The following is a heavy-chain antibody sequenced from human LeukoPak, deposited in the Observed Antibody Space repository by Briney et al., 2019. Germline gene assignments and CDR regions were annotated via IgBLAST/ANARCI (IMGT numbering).Heavy chain of an antibody. CDR1: GFTFSSYA. J-gene: IGHJ5*02. V-gene: IGHV3-23*01. CDR3: AKDRGSVGSSWLNWSDP. D-gene: IGHD6-13*01. Sequence: GGSLRLSCAASGFTFSSYAMSWVRQAPGKGLEWVSAISGSGGSTYYADSVKGRFTISRDNSKNTLYLQMNSLRAEDTAVYYCAKDRGSVGSSWLNWSDPWGQGTLVTVSS. CDR2: ISGSGGST.